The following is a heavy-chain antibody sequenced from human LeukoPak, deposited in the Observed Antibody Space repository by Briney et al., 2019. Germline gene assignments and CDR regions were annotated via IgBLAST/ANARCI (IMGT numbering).Heavy chain of an antibody. CDR3: ARQSISGSSLSYFDY. CDR1: GGSISSYY. D-gene: IGHD3-22*01. V-gene: IGHV4-59*01. Sequence: SETLSLTCTVSGGSISSYYWGWIRQPPGKGLEWIGNIYDSGSTNYNPSLKSRLTISVDTSKNQCSLKLSSVTAADTAVYYCARQSISGSSLSYFDYWGQGTLVNVSS. J-gene: IGHJ4*02. CDR2: IYDSGST.